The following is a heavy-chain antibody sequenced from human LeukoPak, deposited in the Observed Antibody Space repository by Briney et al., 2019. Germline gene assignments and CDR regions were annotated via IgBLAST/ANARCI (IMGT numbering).Heavy chain of an antibody. J-gene: IGHJ4*02. CDR3: TTGQGYYYDSSGPIDY. CDR2: SKRKTDGGTT. CDR1: GFTFSNAW. D-gene: IGHD3-22*01. Sequence: GGSLRLSCAASGFTFSNAWMIWVRQAPGKGLEYVGRSKRKTDGGTTDYAARVKGRFTVSRDDSKNTLFLQMNSLKTEDTAVYYCTTGQGYYYDSSGPIDYWGQGTLVTVSS. V-gene: IGHV3-15*01.